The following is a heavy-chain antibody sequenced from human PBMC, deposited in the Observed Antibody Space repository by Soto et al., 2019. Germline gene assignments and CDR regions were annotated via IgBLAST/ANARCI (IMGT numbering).Heavy chain of an antibody. V-gene: IGHV1-69*01. CDR2: IIPIFGTA. D-gene: IGHD2-15*01. CDR1: GGTFSSYA. Sequence: QVPLVQSGAEVKKPGSSVKVSCKASGGTFSSYAISWVRQAPGQGLEWMGGIIPIFGTANYAQKFQGRVTITADESTSTAYMELSSLRSEDTAVYYCARGLLGYCSGGSCYLFDYWGQGTLVTVSS. J-gene: IGHJ4*02. CDR3: ARGLLGYCSGGSCYLFDY.